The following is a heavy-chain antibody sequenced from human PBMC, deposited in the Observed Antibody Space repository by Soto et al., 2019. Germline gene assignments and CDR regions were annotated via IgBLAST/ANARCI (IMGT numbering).Heavy chain of an antibody. Sequence: PWGSLGVSCVSSVFPFSSYAMSWVRQTPGKGLEWVSGISGSGGRTYYADSVKGRFTISRDNSNNTLSLQMHILRVEDTAVYFCAKGGYHSLFDIWGQGTLVTVSS. V-gene: IGHV3-23*01. D-gene: IGHD6-13*01. CDR2: ISGSGGRT. CDR1: VFPFSSYA. CDR3: AKGGYHSLFDI. J-gene: IGHJ3*02.